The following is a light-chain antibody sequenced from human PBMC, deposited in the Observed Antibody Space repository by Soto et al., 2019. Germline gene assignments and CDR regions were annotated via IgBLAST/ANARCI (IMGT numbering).Light chain of an antibody. J-gene: IGLJ2*01. V-gene: IGLV1-44*01. CDR2: SNN. CDR1: SSNIGSYT. CDR3: AAWDDSLNGVL. Sequence: QPVLTQPPSASGTPGQRVTISCSGSSSNIGSYTVSWYQQLPGAAPKLLIYSNNQRPSGVPDRFSGSKSGTSASLGISGLQSEDEADYYCAAWDDSLNGVLFGGRTKLTVL.